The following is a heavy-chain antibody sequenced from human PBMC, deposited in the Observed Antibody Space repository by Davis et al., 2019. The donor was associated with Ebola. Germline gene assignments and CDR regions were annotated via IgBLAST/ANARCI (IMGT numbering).Heavy chain of an antibody. D-gene: IGHD2-2*02. Sequence: PGGSLRLSCAASGFTVSDYYMNWVRQAPGKGLEWVSVIYSGGSTYYADSVKGRFTISRDNAKNSLYLQMNSLRAEDTAVYYCARAGYCSSTSCHNYYYYMDVWGKGTTVTVSS. CDR1: GFTVSDYY. CDR3: ARAGYCSSTSCHNYYYYMDV. J-gene: IGHJ6*03. V-gene: IGHV3-66*01. CDR2: IYSGGST.